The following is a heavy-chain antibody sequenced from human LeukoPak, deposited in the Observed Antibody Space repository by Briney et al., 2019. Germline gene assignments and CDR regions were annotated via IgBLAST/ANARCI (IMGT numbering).Heavy chain of an antibody. CDR1: GFTFSSYG. CDR3: AKGRLWFGEPTPDY. V-gene: IGHV3-30*18. D-gene: IGHD3-10*01. CDR2: ISYDGSNK. J-gene: IGHJ4*02. Sequence: PGRSLRLSCAASGFTFSSYGMHWVRQAPGKGLEWVAVISYDGSNKYYADSVKGRFTISSDNSKNTLYLQMNSLRAEDTAVYYCAKGRLWFGEPTPDYWGQGTLVTVSS.